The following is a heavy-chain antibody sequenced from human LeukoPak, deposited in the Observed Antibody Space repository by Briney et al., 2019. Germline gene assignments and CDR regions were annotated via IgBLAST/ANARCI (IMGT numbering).Heavy chain of an antibody. CDR1: GYTFTGYY. CDR2: INLNSGDR. V-gene: IGHV1-2*02. D-gene: IGHD2-2*01. J-gene: IGHJ4*02. Sequence: ASVKVSCKASGYTFTGYYMHWVRQAPGQGLEWMGWINLNSGDRNYAQKFQGRVTMTRDTSISTAYMELSRLRSDDTAVYYCARELGYCSSTSCRLPDYWGQGTLVTVSS. CDR3: ARELGYCSSTSCRLPDY.